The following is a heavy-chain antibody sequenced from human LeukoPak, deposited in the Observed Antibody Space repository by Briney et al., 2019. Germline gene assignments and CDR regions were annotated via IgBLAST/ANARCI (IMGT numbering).Heavy chain of an antibody. Sequence: GESLKISCKGSGYSFSTYWIGWVRQMPGKGLEWMGIIYPGDSDTRYSPSFQGQVTISADKSISTAYLQWSSLKASDTAIYYCARRRAVASYGMDVWGQGTTVTVS. D-gene: IGHD6-19*01. CDR1: GYSFSTYW. CDR3: ARRRAVASYGMDV. V-gene: IGHV5-51*01. J-gene: IGHJ6*02. CDR2: IYPGDSDT.